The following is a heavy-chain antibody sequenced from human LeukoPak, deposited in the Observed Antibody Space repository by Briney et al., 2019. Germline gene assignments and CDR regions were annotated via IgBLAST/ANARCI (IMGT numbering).Heavy chain of an antibody. CDR1: GFIFSSYA. CDR3: ARGFLGGTDQYFDS. D-gene: IGHD6-19*01. CDR2: IGGGGPTT. V-gene: IGHV3-23*01. Sequence: GGSLRLSCAASGFIFSSYAMSWVRQAPGKGLEWVSTIGGGGPTTDYADSVKDRFTISRDNSKNTLYLQMNSLRAEDTAVYFCARGFLGGTDQYFDSWGQGTLVTASS. J-gene: IGHJ4*02.